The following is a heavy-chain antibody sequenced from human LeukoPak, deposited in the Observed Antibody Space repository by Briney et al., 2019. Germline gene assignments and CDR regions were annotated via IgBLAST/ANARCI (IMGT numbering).Heavy chain of an antibody. Sequence: PGGSLRLSCAASGFTFSSYGMHWVRQAPGKGLDGVAFIRYDGSNKYYADSVKGRFTISRDNSKNTLYLQMNSLRAQDTAVYYCAKDPNYYGSGSYAQFDYWGQGTLVTVSS. V-gene: IGHV3-30*02. J-gene: IGHJ4*02. D-gene: IGHD3-10*01. CDR1: GFTFSSYG. CDR3: AKDPNYYGSGSYAQFDY. CDR2: IRYDGSNK.